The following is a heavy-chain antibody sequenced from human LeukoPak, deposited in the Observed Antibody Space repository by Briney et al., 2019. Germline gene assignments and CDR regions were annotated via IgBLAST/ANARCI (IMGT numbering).Heavy chain of an antibody. D-gene: IGHD6-6*01. CDR2: IKQDGSEK. V-gene: IGHV3-7*05. Sequence: GGSLRLSCAASGSTFSSYWMSWVRQAPGKGLEWVAKIKQDGSEKYYVDSVKGRFTISRDNAKNSLYPQMNSLRAEDTAVYYCARGRSSSLDYWGQGTLVTVSS. CDR1: GSTFSSYW. J-gene: IGHJ4*02. CDR3: ARGRSSSLDY.